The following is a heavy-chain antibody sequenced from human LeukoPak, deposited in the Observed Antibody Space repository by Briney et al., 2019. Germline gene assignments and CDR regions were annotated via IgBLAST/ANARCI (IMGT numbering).Heavy chain of an antibody. V-gene: IGHV3-23*01. CDR3: AKDLAGSGSYSFDY. Sequence: GGSLRLSGAASAFTFSNYAMNWVRQAPGRGLEWVSAISGSGGSTYYADSVKGRFTISRDNSKNTLYLQMNSLRAEDTAVYYCAKDLAGSGSYSFDYWGQGTLVTVSS. CDR2: ISGSGGST. J-gene: IGHJ4*02. D-gene: IGHD1-26*01. CDR1: AFTFSNYA.